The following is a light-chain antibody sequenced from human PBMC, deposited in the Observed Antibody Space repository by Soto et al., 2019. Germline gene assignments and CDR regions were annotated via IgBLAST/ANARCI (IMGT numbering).Light chain of an antibody. CDR3: QQLNSYPQT. CDR2: AAS. V-gene: IGKV1-9*01. CDR1: QVISTY. J-gene: IGKJ2*01. Sequence: DIQLTQSPSFLSASVGDGVTITCRASQVISTYLAWHQQKPGKAPKLLSYAASTLQSGVPSRFSGSGSGTEFTLTISSLQPEDFATYYCQQLNSYPQTFGQGTKLEIK.